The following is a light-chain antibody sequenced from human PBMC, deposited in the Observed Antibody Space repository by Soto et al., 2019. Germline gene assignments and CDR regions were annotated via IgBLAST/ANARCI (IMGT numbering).Light chain of an antibody. J-gene: IGKJ3*01. CDR2: AAS. CDR3: QQSSSSPFA. CDR1: QSVPSTY. V-gene: IGKV3-20*01. Sequence: EIVLTQSPGRLSLSPGESATLSCRASQSVPSTYLAWYQHRPGQAPRLLIYAASRRATGIPDRFSGSGSGTDFTLNISRLEPDDFASYYCQQSSSSPFAFGPGTKLDIK.